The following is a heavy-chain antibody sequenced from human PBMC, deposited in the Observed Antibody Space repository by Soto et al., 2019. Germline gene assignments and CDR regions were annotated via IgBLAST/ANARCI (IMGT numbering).Heavy chain of an antibody. CDR2: ISGDGGNT. CDR1: GFTFSSYA. D-gene: IGHD2-15*01. V-gene: IGHV3-23*01. J-gene: IGHJ4*02. Sequence: PGGSLRLSCAASGFTFSSYAMSWVRQAPGKGLEWVSTISGDGGNTYYADSVKGRFTISRDNSQNSLYLQMNSLRAEDTAIYYCAKRGAKFFDYWGQGTLVTVSS. CDR3: AKRGAKFFDY.